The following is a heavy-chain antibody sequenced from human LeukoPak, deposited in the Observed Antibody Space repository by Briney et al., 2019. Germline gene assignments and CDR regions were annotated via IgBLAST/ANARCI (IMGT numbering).Heavy chain of an antibody. CDR3: AKDNRRDYDILTGAFDY. CDR2: ISYDGSNK. CDR1: GFTFSSYA. D-gene: IGHD3-9*01. Sequence: GGSLRLSCAASGFTFSSYAMHWVRQAPGKGLEWVAVISYDGSNKYYADSVKGRFTISRDNSKNTLYLQMNSLRAEDTAVYYCAKDNRRDYDILTGAFDYWGQGTLVTVSS. V-gene: IGHV3-30-3*01. J-gene: IGHJ4*02.